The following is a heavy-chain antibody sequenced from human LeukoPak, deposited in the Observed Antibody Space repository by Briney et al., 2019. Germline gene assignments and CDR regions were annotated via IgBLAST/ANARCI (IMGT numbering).Heavy chain of an antibody. Sequence: ASVKVSCKASGGTFSSYAISWVRQAPGQGLEWMGWINPNSGDTNYAQKFQGRVTMTRYTSISTASMELSRLRSDDTAVYYCARVRAGTTDYWGQGTLVTVSS. CDR3: ARVRAGTTDY. D-gene: IGHD1-1*01. J-gene: IGHJ4*02. CDR1: GGTFSSYA. CDR2: INPNSGDT. V-gene: IGHV1-2*02.